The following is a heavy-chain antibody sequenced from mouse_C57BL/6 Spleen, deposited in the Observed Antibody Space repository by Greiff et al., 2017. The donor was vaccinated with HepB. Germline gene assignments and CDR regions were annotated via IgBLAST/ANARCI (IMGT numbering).Heavy chain of an antibody. D-gene: IGHD1-1*01. CDR3: ARGTGGSSSWFAY. CDR1: GYTFTSYW. CDR2: IDPSDSET. V-gene: IGHV1-52*01. J-gene: IGHJ3*01. Sequence: VQLQQPGAELVRPGSSVKLSCKASGYTFTSYWMHWVKQRPIQGLEWIGNIDPSDSETHYNQKFKDKATLTVDKSSSTAYMQLSSLTSEDSAVYYCARGTGGSSSWFAYWGQGTLVTVSA.